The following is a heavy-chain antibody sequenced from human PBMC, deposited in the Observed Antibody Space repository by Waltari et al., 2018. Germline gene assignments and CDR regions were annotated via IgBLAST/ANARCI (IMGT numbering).Heavy chain of an antibody. J-gene: IGHJ4*02. CDR1: GGPFSSHW. CDR3: ASGAGTVNRRSLDV. CDR2: INGNSGST. D-gene: IGHD6-13*01. V-gene: IGHV4-59*11. Sequence: QVQLQGSGPGLVKPSETLSLTCAVSGGPFSSHWLNWIRPPPGKGLEWIGEINGNSGSTNYNPSLKSRVTISKDASKNQFSLKLNSVTAADTAVYYCASGAGTVNRRSLDVWGRGVLVTVSS.